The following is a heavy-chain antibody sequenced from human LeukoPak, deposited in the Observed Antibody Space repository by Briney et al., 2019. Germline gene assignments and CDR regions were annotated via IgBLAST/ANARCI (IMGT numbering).Heavy chain of an antibody. J-gene: IGHJ4*02. V-gene: IGHV1-18*01. Sequence: GASVKVSCKASGYTFTSYGISWVRQAPGQGLEWMGWISAYNGNTNYAQKLQGRVTMTTDTSTSTAYMELRSLRSDDTAVYYCARRYYDSSGYQRNDYWGQGTLVIVSS. CDR1: GYTFTSYG. D-gene: IGHD3-22*01. CDR2: ISAYNGNT. CDR3: ARRYYDSSGYQRNDY.